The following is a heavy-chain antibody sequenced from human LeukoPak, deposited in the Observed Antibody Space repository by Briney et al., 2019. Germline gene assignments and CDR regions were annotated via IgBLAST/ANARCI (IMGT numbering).Heavy chain of an antibody. CDR2: IYPGDSDT. CDR3: ARHWRRFGDPLSPSWFDP. J-gene: IGHJ5*02. V-gene: IGHV5-51*01. Sequence: KPGESLKISCKGSGYSFTSYWIGWVRQMPGKGLEWMGIIYPGDSDTRYSPSFQGQVTISADKSISTAYLQWSSLKASDTAVYYCARHWRRFGDPLSPSWFDPWGQGTLVTVSS. CDR1: GYSFTSYW. D-gene: IGHD3-10*01.